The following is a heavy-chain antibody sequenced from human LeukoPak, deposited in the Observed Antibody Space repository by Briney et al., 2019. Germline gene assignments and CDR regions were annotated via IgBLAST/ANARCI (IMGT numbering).Heavy chain of an antibody. D-gene: IGHD6-19*01. CDR2: IYYSGST. Sequence: SETLSLTCTVSGGSISSSSYYWGWIRQPPGEGLEWIGSIYYSGSTYYNPSLKSRVTISVDTSKNQFSLKLSSVTAADTAVYYCARWGGRSGGWYHSDYWGQGTLVTVSS. J-gene: IGHJ4*02. CDR1: GGSISSSSYY. CDR3: ARWGGRSGGWYHSDY. V-gene: IGHV4-39*01.